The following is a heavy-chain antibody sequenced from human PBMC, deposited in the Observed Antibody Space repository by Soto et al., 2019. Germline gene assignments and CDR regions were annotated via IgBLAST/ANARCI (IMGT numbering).Heavy chain of an antibody. CDR2: IWYDGSNK. V-gene: IGHV3-33*01. J-gene: IGHJ6*03. CDR1: GFTFSSYG. D-gene: IGHD3-10*01. Sequence: GGSLRLSCAASGFTFSSYGMHWVRQAPGKGLEWVAVIWYDGSNKYYADSVKGRFTISRDNSKNTLYLQMNSLRAEDTAVYYCARVGANNEPYYYGSGSYDYYYMDVWGKGTTVTVSS. CDR3: ARVGANNEPYYYGSGSYDYYYMDV.